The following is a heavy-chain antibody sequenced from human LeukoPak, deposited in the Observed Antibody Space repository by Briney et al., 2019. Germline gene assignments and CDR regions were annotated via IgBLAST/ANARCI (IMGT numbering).Heavy chain of an antibody. CDR1: GFTFNKYW. CDR2: INSDGKST. J-gene: IGHJ4*02. Sequence: PGGSLRLSCSASGFTFNKYWMHWVRQAPGKGLLWVSRINSDGKSTTYADSVKGQFTISRDNAKNTLYLQMNSLRAEDTAIYYCARVDNWNDGGYWGQGTLVTVSS. CDR3: ARVDNWNDGGY. V-gene: IGHV3-74*01. D-gene: IGHD1-20*01.